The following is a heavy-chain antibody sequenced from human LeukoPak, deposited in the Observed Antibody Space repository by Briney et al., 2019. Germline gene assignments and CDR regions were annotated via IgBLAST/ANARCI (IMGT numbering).Heavy chain of an antibody. D-gene: IGHD3-9*01. J-gene: IGHJ6*04. CDR2: TYYRSKWYN. Sequence: SQTLSLTCAISGDSVSSNSAAWNWIRQSPSRGLEWLGRTYYRSKWYNDYAVSVESRITINPDTSKNQFSLQLNSVTPEDTAVYYCARGYDILTGYYVDYYYYGMDVWGKGTTVTVSS. V-gene: IGHV6-1*01. CDR3: ARGYDILTGYYVDYYYYGMDV. CDR1: GDSVSSNSAA.